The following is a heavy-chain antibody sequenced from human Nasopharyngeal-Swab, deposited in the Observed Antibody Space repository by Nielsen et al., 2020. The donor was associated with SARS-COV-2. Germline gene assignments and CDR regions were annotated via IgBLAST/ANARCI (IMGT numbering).Heavy chain of an antibody. CDR3: TTVGGTGTLFFDY. J-gene: IGHJ4*02. V-gene: IGHV3-15*01. CDR1: GFTFSNAW. D-gene: IGHD1-1*01. Sequence: GESLKISCAASGFTFSNAWMSWVRQAPGKGLEWVGRIKSKTDGGTTDYAAPVKGRFTISRDDSKNTLYLQMNSLKTEDTAVYYCTTVGGTGTLFFDYRGQGTLVTVSS. CDR2: IKSKTDGGTT.